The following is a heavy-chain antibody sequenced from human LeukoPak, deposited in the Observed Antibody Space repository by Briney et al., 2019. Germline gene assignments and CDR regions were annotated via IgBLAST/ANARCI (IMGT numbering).Heavy chain of an antibody. CDR2: ISSSSSTI. D-gene: IGHD5-18*01. Sequence: PGGSLRLSCAASGFTFSSYSMNWVRQAPGKGLEWVSYISSSSSTIYYADSVKGRFTISRDNAKNSLYLQMNSLRAEDTAVYYCASPWIQLRWYFDLWGRGTLVTVSS. V-gene: IGHV3-48*01. CDR3: ASPWIQLRWYFDL. J-gene: IGHJ2*01. CDR1: GFTFSSYS.